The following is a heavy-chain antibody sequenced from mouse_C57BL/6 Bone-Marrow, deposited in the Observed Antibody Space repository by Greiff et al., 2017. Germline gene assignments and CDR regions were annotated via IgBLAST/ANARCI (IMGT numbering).Heavy chain of an antibody. J-gene: IGHJ4*01. CDR1: GFTFSSYT. D-gene: IGHD1-1*01. V-gene: IGHV5-9*01. Sequence: EVQGVESGGGLVQPGGSLKLSCAASGFTFSSYTMSWVRQTPEKRLEWVATISGGGGNTYYPDSVKGRFTISRDNAKNTLYLQMSSLRSEDTALYYCARRRSRGYYAMDYWGQGTSVTVSS. CDR3: ARRRSRGYYAMDY. CDR2: ISGGGGNT.